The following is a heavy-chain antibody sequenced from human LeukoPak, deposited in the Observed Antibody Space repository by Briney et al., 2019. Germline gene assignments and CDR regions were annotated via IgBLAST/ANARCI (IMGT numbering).Heavy chain of an antibody. Sequence: SVKVSCKASGFTFTSSAVQWVRQARGQRLEWIGWIVVGSGNTNYAQKFQDRVTITRDMSTSTAYMELSSLRSEDTAVYYCAADERSYSGRYYYYYGMDVWGQGTTVTVSS. CDR3: AADERSYSGRYYYYYGMDV. D-gene: IGHD1-26*01. J-gene: IGHJ6*02. V-gene: IGHV1-58*01. CDR2: IVVGSGNT. CDR1: GFTFTSSA.